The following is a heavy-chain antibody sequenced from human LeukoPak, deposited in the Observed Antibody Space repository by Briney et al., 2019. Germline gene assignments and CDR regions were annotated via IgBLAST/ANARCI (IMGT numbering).Heavy chain of an antibody. CDR2: MRYDGSNE. Sequence: PGGSLRLSCAASGFTFSSYDMHWVRQAPGKGLEWVAFMRYDGSNEYYADSVKGRFTISRASSKETLFLQMNSLRAEDTAVYYCARDHCTNGVCQGDYWGQGTLVTVSS. D-gene: IGHD2-8*01. J-gene: IGHJ4*02. V-gene: IGHV3-30*02. CDR3: ARDHCTNGVCQGDY. CDR1: GFTFSSYD.